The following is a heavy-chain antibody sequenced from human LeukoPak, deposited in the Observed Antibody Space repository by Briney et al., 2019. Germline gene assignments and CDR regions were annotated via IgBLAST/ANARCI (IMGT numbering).Heavy chain of an antibody. CDR1: PPSPTTPPSS. J-gene: IGHJ4*02. CDR2: IYYSAST. CDR3: ARGYSSDYFDY. V-gene: IGHV4-39*01. Sequence: SETLSLTCPPPPPSPTTPPSSPPPPPPPPPPPPEWTASIYYSASTYYNPSLKSRVTISVDTSKNQFSLKLSSVTAADTAVYYCARGYSSDYFDYWGQGTLVTVSS. D-gene: IGHD5-18*01.